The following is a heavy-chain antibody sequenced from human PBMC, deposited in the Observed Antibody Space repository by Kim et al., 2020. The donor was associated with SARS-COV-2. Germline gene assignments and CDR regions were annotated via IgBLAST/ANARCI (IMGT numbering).Heavy chain of an antibody. V-gene: IGHV5-10-1*01. J-gene: IGHJ4*02. CDR2: IDPRDSYA. D-gene: IGHD4-17*01. CDR3: VRVYPYSDSGPPYFDF. Sequence: GESLKISCNGSGYTFTKYWITWVRQMPGKGLEWMGRIDPRDSYATYNPSFQGHVIMSVDRSISTAYLQWDSLRASDTAMYYCVRVYPYSDSGPPYFDFWGKGTLVTVST. CDR1: GYTFTKYW.